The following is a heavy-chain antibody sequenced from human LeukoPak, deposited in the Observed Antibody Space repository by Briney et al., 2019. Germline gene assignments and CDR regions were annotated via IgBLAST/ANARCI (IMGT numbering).Heavy chain of an antibody. Sequence: SETLSRTCTVSGGSDCGNSYYWSWIRQPPGKGLEWIGYIYYSGSTNYNPSLMSRVTISVDTSKNQFSLKLSSVTAADTAVYFCARDPQYSSSSDAFAIGGQGSMVTVSS. CDR3: ARDPQYSSSSDAFAI. V-gene: IGHV4-61*01. CDR2: IYYSGST. J-gene: IGHJ3*02. D-gene: IGHD6-13*01. CDR1: GGSDCGNSYY.